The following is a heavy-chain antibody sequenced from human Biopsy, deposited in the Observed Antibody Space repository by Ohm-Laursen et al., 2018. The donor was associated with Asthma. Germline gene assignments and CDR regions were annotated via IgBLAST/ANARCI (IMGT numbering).Heavy chain of an antibody. CDR3: ARTFHFWSPYHAEHYQL. Sequence: SLRLSCAASGFTFGDYWMSWVRQVPGKGLEWVANIKHDGTEKNHVDSLKGRFTISRDNAKNSLYLQMNSLRAEDTAVYYCARTFHFWSPYHAEHYQLRGRGTLVTVSS. CDR1: GFTFGDYW. CDR2: IKHDGTEK. J-gene: IGHJ2*01. D-gene: IGHD3-3*02. V-gene: IGHV3-7*01.